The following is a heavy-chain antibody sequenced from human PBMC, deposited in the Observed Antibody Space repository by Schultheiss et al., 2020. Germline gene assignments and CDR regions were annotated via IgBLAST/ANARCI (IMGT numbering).Heavy chain of an antibody. J-gene: IGHJ5*02. CDR2: ISGSGGST. CDR3: AKEYSSGDTA. CDR1: GFTFSNAW. V-gene: IGHV3-23*01. D-gene: IGHD6-19*01. Sequence: GESLKIACAASGFTFSNAWMNWVRQAPGKGLEWVSAISGSGGSTYYADSVKGRFTISRDNAKNSLYLQMNSLRAEDTAVYYCAKEYSSGDTAWGQGTLGTGYS.